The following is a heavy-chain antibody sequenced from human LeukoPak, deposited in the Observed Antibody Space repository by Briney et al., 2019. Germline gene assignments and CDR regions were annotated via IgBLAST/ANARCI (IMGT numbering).Heavy chain of an antibody. V-gene: IGHV3-74*01. D-gene: IGHD2-2*01. Sequence: GGSLRLSCAASGFTFSSYWMHWVRQAPGKGLVWVSRINSDGSSTSYADSVKGRFTISRDNAKNTLYLQMNSLRAEDTAVYYCARQGVVPAAPDAFDYWGQGTLVTVSS. CDR2: INSDGSST. CDR3: ARQGVVPAAPDAFDY. J-gene: IGHJ4*02. CDR1: GFTFSSYW.